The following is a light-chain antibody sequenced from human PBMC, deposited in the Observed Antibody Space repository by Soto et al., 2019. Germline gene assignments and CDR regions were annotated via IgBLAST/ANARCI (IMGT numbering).Light chain of an antibody. J-gene: IGLJ2*01. CDR1: SSNIGGNT. V-gene: IGLV1-44*01. CDR3: ASWDDSLNGVV. CDR2: SND. Sequence: QSVLTQSHSASGTPGQRVPISCSGSSSNIGGNTVNWYQQLPGAAPKLLICSNDQRTSGVPDRFSGSKSGTSASLAISGLQSEDEADYYCASWDDSLNGVVFGGGTKLTVL.